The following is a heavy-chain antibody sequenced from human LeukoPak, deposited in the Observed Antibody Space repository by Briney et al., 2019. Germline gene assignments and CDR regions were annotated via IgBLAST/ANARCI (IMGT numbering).Heavy chain of an antibody. CDR1: GFTVSSNY. V-gene: IGHV3-53*01. CDR3: AKNGDRGAYCTGGTCYPYFYYYMDV. D-gene: IGHD2-15*01. CDR2: IYSGGST. Sequence: GGSLRLSCAASGFTVSSNYMSWVRQAPGKGLEWVSVIYSGGSTYYADSVKGRFTISRDKSKNTLYLQMNSLRAEDTAIYYCAKNGDRGAYCTGGTCYPYFYYYMDVWGKGTTVTI. J-gene: IGHJ6*03.